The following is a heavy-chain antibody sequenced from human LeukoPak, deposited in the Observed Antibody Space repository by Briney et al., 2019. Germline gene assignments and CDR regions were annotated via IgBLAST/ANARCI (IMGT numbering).Heavy chain of an antibody. D-gene: IGHD2/OR15-2a*01. CDR1: GGSISSNNYY. CDR2: MYYSGST. V-gene: IGHV4-39*07. J-gene: IGHJ5*02. Sequence: PSETLSLTCTVSGGSISSNNYYWGWIRQPPGRGLEWIGTMYYSGSTYYNPSLKSRVTISIDTSKNQFSLKMSSVTAADTAVYYCARDPIIGGRRFDPWGQGTLVTVSS. CDR3: ARDPIIGGRRFDP.